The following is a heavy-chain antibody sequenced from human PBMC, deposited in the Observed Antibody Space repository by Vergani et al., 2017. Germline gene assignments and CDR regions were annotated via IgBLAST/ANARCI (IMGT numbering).Heavy chain of an antibody. Sequence: EVQLLESGGDLVQPGGSLRLSCAASGFTFSNSAVSWVRQAPGRGLAWVSSISGPGRSTYYADSVKGRFSISRDNSKNTVYLQINSLRAEDTAFYYCADLYGDDGFSPFWGQGTLVTVSS. CDR1: GFTFSNSA. CDR2: ISGPGRST. CDR3: ADLYGDDGFSPF. V-gene: IGHV3-23*01. D-gene: IGHD2-21*01. J-gene: IGHJ4*02.